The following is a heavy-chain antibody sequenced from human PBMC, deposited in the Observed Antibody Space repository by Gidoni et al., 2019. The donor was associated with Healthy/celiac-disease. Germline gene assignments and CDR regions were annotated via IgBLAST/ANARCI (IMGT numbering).Heavy chain of an antibody. J-gene: IGHJ6*03. CDR3: ARGIDHYYYYMDV. Sequence: EVQLVESGGGLVQPGGSLRLSCSASGFTFSSYDMHWFRQATGKGLEWVAAIGTAGDPYYPGSVKGRFTISRENAKNSLYLQMNSLRAGDTAVYYCARGIDHYYYYMDVWGKGTTVTVSS. CDR1: GFTFSSYD. CDR2: IGTAGDP. V-gene: IGHV3-13*05. D-gene: IGHD2-15*01.